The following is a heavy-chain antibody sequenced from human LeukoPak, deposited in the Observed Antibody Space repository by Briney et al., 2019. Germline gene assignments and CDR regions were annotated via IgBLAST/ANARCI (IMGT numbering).Heavy chain of an antibody. J-gene: IGHJ4*02. Sequence: PSETLSLTCTVSGGSMSNYYWSWIRQPPGKGLEWIGYIHHSGSTNYNPSLKSRVTISVDTSRNQFSLKLSSVTAADTAVYYCARSVQSCSSSSCLEYWGQGTLVTVSS. CDR3: ARSVQSCSSSSCLEY. D-gene: IGHD2-15*01. CDR2: IHHSGST. V-gene: IGHV4-59*01. CDR1: GGSMSNYY.